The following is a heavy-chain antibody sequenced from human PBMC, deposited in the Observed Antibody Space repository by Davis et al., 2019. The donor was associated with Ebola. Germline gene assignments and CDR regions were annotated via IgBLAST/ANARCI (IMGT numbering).Heavy chain of an antibody. J-gene: IGHJ3*02. V-gene: IGHV4-34*01. CDR1: GGSFSGYY. D-gene: IGHD3-3*01. Sequence: PGGSLRLSCAVYGGSFSGYYWSWIRQPPGKGLEWIGEINHSGSTNYNPSLKSRVTISVDTSKNQFSLKLSSVTAADTAVYYCARVTYVYDFWSKTGESDAFDIWGQGTMVTVSS. CDR2: INHSGST. CDR3: ARVTYVYDFWSKTGESDAFDI.